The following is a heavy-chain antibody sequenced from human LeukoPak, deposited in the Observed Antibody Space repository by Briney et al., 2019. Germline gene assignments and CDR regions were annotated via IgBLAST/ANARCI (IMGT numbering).Heavy chain of an antibody. CDR2: IYYSGST. CDR1: GGSISSSSYY. V-gene: IGHV4-39*01. CDR3: ADTRVPRDP. Sequence: SETLSPTCTVSGGSISSSSYYWGWIRQPPGKGLEWIGSIYYSGSTYYNPSLKSRVTISVDTSKNQFSLKLSSVTVADTAVYYCADTRVPRDPWGQGTLVTVSS. J-gene: IGHJ5*02.